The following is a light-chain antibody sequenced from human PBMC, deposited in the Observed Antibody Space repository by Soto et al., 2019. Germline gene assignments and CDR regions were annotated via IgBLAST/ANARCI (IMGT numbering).Light chain of an antibody. CDR1: SSNIGSNT. Sequence: QSVLNQPASGSGTPVQGVTISCSGSSSNIGSNTVNWYQQLPGTAPKLVIYSNNQRPSGVPDRFSGSKSGTSASLAISGLQSEDEADYYCVAWDDSLNGYVVFGGGTK. J-gene: IGLJ2*01. CDR2: SNN. V-gene: IGLV1-44*01. CDR3: VAWDDSLNGYVV.